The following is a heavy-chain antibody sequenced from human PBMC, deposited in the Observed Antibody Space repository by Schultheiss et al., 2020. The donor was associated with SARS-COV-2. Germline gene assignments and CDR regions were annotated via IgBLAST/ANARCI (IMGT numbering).Heavy chain of an antibody. J-gene: IGHJ4*02. V-gene: IGHV3-30*03. Sequence: GGSLRLSCAASGFTFSSYGMHWVRQAPGKGLEWVTVISYDGSNKYYADSVKGRFTISRDNARNSLYLQMNSLRTEDTALYYCGSGRFLEWLLDYWGQGTLVTVSS. CDR1: GFTFSSYG. D-gene: IGHD3-3*01. CDR3: GSGRFLEWLLDY. CDR2: ISYDGSNK.